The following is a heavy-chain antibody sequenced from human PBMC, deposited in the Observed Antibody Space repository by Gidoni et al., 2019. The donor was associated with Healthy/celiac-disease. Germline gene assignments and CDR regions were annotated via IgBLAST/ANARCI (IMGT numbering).Heavy chain of an antibody. J-gene: IGHJ4*02. CDR3: VRDYDILTGYSEAFDY. Sequence: EVQLVESGGVVVQPGGSLRLSCAASGFTFDDYTMHWVRQAPGKGLEWVSLISWDGGSTYYADSVKGRFTISRDNSKNSLYLQMNSLRTEDTALYYCVRDYDILTGYSEAFDYWGQGTLVTVSS. CDR2: ISWDGGST. V-gene: IGHV3-43*01. D-gene: IGHD3-9*01. CDR1: GFTFDDYT.